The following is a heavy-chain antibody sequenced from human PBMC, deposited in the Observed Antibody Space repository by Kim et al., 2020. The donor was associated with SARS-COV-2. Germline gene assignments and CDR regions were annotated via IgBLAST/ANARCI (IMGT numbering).Heavy chain of an antibody. D-gene: IGHD5-12*01. CDR1: GFTFSSYS. V-gene: IGHV3-21*01. CDR3: ARDPGPRWLQGPPLDY. J-gene: IGHJ4*02. CDR2: ISSSSSYI. Sequence: GGSLRLSCAASGFTFSSYSMNWVRQAPGKGLEWVSSISSSSSYIYYADSVKGRFTISRDNAKNSLYLQMNSLRAEDTAVYYCARDPGPRWLQGPPLDYWGQGTLVTVSS.